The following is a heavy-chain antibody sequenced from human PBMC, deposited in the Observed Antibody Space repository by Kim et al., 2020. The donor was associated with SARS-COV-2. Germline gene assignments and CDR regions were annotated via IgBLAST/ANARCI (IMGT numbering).Heavy chain of an antibody. CDR3: ARISYYYDSSGYWDDAFDI. D-gene: IGHD3-22*01. J-gene: IGHJ3*02. Sequence: SETLSLTCTVSGGSVSSGSYYWSWIRQPPGKGLEWIGYIYYSGSTNYNPSLKSRVTISVDTSKNQFSLKLSSVTAADTAVYYCARISYYYDSSGYWDDAFDIWGQGTMVTVSS. CDR2: IYYSGST. CDR1: GGSVSSGSYY. V-gene: IGHV4-61*01.